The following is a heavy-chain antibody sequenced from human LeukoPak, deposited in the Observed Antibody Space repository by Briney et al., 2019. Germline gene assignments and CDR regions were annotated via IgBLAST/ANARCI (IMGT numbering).Heavy chain of an antibody. J-gene: IGHJ4*02. CDR3: ASGYCGSISCYASVY. CDR2: VSSSGSTI. D-gene: IGHD2-2*03. Sequence: PGGSLRLSCAASGFSFSDYYMTWIRQAPGKELEWVSYVSSSGSTIYYADTVKGRFTISRDNAKNSLYLQVNSLRAEDTAVYYCASGYCGSISCYASVYWGQGTLVTVSS. V-gene: IGHV3-11*04. CDR1: GFSFSDYY.